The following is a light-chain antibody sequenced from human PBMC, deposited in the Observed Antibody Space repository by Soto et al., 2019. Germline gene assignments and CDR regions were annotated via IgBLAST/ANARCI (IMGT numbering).Light chain of an antibody. J-gene: IGLJ2*01. Sequence: QSVLTQPPSVSGTPGQRVTISCSGSSSNIGSNYVFWYQQLPGTAPKLLIYRNSQRPSGVPDRFSGSKSGTSGTLDITGLQTGDEADYYCATWDGSLPGEVFGGGTKVTVL. CDR2: RNS. CDR3: ATWDGSLPGEV. CDR1: SSNIGSNY. V-gene: IGLV1-47*01.